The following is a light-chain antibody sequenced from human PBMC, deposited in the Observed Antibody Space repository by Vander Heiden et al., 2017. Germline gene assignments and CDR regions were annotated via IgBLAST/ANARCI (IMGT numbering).Light chain of an antibody. CDR2: GAS. J-gene: IGKJ1*01. Sequence: DIQMTQSPSSLSASVGDRVTITCRASQSISFYLNWYQQKPEKAPNLLIYGASSLQGGVPSRFSGSGSETDFTLTISRLQPEDFATYYCEQSDSTPRTFGQGTKVEIK. V-gene: IGKV1-39*01. CDR1: QSISFY. CDR3: EQSDSTPRT.